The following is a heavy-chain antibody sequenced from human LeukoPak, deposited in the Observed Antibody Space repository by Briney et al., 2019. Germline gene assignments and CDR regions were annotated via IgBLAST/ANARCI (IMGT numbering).Heavy chain of an antibody. D-gene: IGHD5-12*01. CDR2: IYYSGST. CDR1: GGSISSYY. Sequence: PSETLSLTCTVSGGSISSYYWSWIRQPPGKGLEWIGYIYYSGSTNYNPSLKSRVTISVDTSKNQFSLKLSSVTAADTAVYYCASSGYSGYEFDYWGQGILVTVSS. J-gene: IGHJ4*02. V-gene: IGHV4-59*01. CDR3: ASSGYSGYEFDY.